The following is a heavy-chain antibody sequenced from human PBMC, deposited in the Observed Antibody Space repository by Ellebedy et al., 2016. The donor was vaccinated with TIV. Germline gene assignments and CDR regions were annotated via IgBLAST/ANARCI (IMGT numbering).Heavy chain of an antibody. CDR3: SRGVTDQN. V-gene: IGHV4-39*07. D-gene: IGHD2-21*02. CDR2: IYFSGNT. CDR1: GGSISTTSDY. Sequence: MPSETLSLTCTVSGGSISTTSDYWGWIRQPPGKGLEWIGSIYFSGNTFYKPSLKSRVTISLDTSKNQFSLKLSSVTAADTAVYYCSRGVTDQNWGQGILVTVSS. J-gene: IGHJ4*02.